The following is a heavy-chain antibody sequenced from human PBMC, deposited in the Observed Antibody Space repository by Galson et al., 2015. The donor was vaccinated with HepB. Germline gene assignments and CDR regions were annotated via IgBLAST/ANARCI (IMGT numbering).Heavy chain of an antibody. V-gene: IGHV4-39*01. D-gene: IGHD2-21*02. CDR3: ARQVPYCGGDCYSPSGYFQH. J-gene: IGHJ1*01. Sequence: YNPSLKSRVTISVDTSKNQFSLKLSSVTAADTAVYYCARQVPYCGGDCYSPSGYFQHWGQGTLVTVSS.